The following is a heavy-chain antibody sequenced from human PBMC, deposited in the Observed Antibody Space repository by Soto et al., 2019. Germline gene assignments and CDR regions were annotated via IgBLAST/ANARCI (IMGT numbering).Heavy chain of an antibody. V-gene: IGHV3-7*01. J-gene: IGHJ4*02. CDR1: GFSLSTSW. CDR3: ATLGGYTFGTADFDY. D-gene: IGHD5-18*01. CDR2: IMQDGSDK. Sequence: GGSLSLSCTASGFSLSTSWMTWVRQAPGKGLEWVANIMQDGSDKYYVDSVKGRFTISRDNAKNSLYLQMNSLRAEDTAVYYCATLGGYTFGTADFDYWGPGILVTVSS.